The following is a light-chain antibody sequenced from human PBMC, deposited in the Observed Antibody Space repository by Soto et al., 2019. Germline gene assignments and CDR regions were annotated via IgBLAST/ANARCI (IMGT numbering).Light chain of an antibody. CDR1: TSNIGSNT. CDR3: AAWDDSLSGWV. Sequence: QSVLTQPPSASGTPGQRVTISCSGSTSNIGSNTVNWYQQLPGTAPKLLIYSDNQRPSGVPVRFSASKSGSSASLAISGLQSEDEADYYCAAWDDSLSGWVFGGGTQLTVL. V-gene: IGLV1-44*01. J-gene: IGLJ3*02. CDR2: SDN.